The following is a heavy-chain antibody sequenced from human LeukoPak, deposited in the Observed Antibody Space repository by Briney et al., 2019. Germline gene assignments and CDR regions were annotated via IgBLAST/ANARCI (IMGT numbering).Heavy chain of an antibody. CDR3: AKDFIAMSDWEPLGY. V-gene: IGHV3-30*02. CDR2: IRYDGNNK. CDR1: GFTFSSYG. J-gene: IGHJ4*02. D-gene: IGHD1-26*01. Sequence: GGSLRLSCAASGFTFSSYGMHWVRQAPGKGLEWVAFIRYDGNNKYYADSVKGRFTISRDNSKNTLYLQMNSLRDEDTAVYYCAKDFIAMSDWEPLGYWGQGILVTVSS.